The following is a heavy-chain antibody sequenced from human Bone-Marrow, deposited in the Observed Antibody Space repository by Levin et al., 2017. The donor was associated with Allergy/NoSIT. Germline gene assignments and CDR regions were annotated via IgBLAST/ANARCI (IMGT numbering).Heavy chain of an antibody. J-gene: IGHJ4*02. CDR2: IIPIFGTV. CDR1: GGTFSSYA. CDR3: ARDLDPGNSYGWSSKFDY. D-gene: IGHD5-18*01. Sequence: EASVKVSCKASGGTFSSYAISWVRQAPGQGLEWMGGIIPIFGTVNYAQKFQGRVTITADESTSTAYMELSSLRSEDTAVYYCARDLDPGNSYGWSSKFDYWGQGTLVTVSS. V-gene: IGHV1-69*13.